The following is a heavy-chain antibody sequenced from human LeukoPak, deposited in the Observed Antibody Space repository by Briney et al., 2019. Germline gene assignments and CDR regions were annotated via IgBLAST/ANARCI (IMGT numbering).Heavy chain of an antibody. V-gene: IGHV3-23*01. Sequence: GGSLRLSCAASGFTFSSYAMSWVRQAPGKGLEWVSSMSGSGGSTYYADSVKGRFIISRDNSKNTLYLQMNSLRAEDTAVYYCAKDQVLGAVAAPRDAFDIWGQGTMVTVSS. J-gene: IGHJ3*02. CDR3: AKDQVLGAVAAPRDAFDI. D-gene: IGHD6-19*01. CDR1: GFTFSSYA. CDR2: MSGSGGST.